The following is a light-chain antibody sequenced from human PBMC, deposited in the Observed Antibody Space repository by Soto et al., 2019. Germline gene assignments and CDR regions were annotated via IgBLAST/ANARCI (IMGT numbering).Light chain of an antibody. V-gene: IGKV3-11*01. CDR3: QQRNNWPPGYT. CDR2: DAS. Sequence: EVVLTQSPATLSLSPGERATLSCRACETLGSQLAWYQQKPGQAPRVLIYDASNRATGIPARFSGSGFGTDFTLTISSLEPEDFAVYYCQQRNNWPPGYTVGRGTRVEIK. CDR1: ETLGSQ. J-gene: IGKJ2*01.